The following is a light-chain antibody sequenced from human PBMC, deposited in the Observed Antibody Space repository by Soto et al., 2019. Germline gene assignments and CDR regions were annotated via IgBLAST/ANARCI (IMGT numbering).Light chain of an antibody. CDR1: NIGGKS. CDR3: QVWDYRSDHV. CDR2: DDS. Sequence: SYELTQSPSVSVAPGQTAMITCGGNNIGGKSVHWYQQKPGQAPVLVVYDDSDRPSGIPERFSGSNSGNTATLTISRVEAGDEADYYCQVWDYRSDHVFGTGTKVTV. V-gene: IGLV3-21*02. J-gene: IGLJ1*01.